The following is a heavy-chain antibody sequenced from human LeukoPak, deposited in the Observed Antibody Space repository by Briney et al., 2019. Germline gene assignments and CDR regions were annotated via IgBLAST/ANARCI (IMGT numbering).Heavy chain of an antibody. V-gene: IGHV1-2*02. CDR1: GYTFTGYY. J-gene: IGHJ4*02. Sequence: ASVKVSCKASGYTFTGYYMHWVRQAPGQGLEWMGWINPNSGGTRYAPKCQGRVTMTWDTSISTFHMDLSRLRFDDTAVYYCARESGGNIVFDYWGQGTLVTVSS. CDR2: INPNSGGT. D-gene: IGHD2-15*01. CDR3: ARESGGNIVFDY.